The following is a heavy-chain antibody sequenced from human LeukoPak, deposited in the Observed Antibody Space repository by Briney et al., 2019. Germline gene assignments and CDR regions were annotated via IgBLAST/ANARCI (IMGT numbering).Heavy chain of an antibody. CDR2: IGPAGDT. CDR3: VKESELLCGGWFDP. J-gene: IGHJ5*02. D-gene: IGHD2-2*01. CDR1: GFTFSSFD. Sequence: GRSLRLSCAASGFTFSSFDMHWVSQVTGKGLEWDSGIGPAGDTYYPGSVKGRFTISRDNSKNTLYLQMNSLRDEDTAVYYCVKESELLCGGWFDPWGQGTLVTVSS. V-gene: IGHV3-13*04.